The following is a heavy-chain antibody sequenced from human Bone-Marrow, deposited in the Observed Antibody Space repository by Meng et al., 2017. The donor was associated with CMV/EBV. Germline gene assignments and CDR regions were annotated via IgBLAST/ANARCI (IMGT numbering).Heavy chain of an antibody. D-gene: IGHD6-19*01. CDR3: ARGPSIAVAGETSKSSRYYYGMDV. CDR2: INPNSGGT. J-gene: IGHJ6*02. CDR1: GYTFTCYY. V-gene: IGHV1-2*02. Sequence: ASVKVSCKASGYTFTCYYMHWVRQAPGQGLEWMGWINPNSGGTNYAQKFQGRVTMTRDTSISTAYMELSRLRSDDTAVYYCARGPSIAVAGETSKSSRYYYGMDVWGQGTTVTVSS.